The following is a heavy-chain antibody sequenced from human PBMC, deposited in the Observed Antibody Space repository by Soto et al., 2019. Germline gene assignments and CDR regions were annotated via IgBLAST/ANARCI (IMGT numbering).Heavy chain of an antibody. CDR3: ARVPGSSGRPGYYYYYGMDV. Sequence: PGESLKISCKGSGYSFTNYWIAWVRQMPGRGLEWMGIIYPGDSDTKYSPSFQGQVTMTTDTSTSTAYMELRSLRSDDTAVYYCARVPGSSGRPGYYYYYGMDVWGQGTTVTVSS. CDR1: GYSFTNYW. V-gene: IGHV5-51*01. J-gene: IGHJ6*02. CDR2: IYPGDSDT. D-gene: IGHD6-19*01.